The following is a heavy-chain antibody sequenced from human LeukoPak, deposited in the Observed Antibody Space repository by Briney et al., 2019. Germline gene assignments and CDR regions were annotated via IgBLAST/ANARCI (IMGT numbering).Heavy chain of an antibody. CDR2: IGYVGSNK. J-gene: IGHJ4*02. V-gene: IGHV3-30*02. CDR1: GFPFSSYG. D-gene: IGHD3-22*01. Sequence: GGSLSLSCAPSGFPFSSYGMHWARQAPGKGLEWVAFIGYVGSNKYYAGCVKGRFTITRDNSKNTLYLQMNSLRAEDTTVYYCARDRYYDSRGYPYCGQGSLLTVSS. CDR3: ARDRYYDSRGYPY.